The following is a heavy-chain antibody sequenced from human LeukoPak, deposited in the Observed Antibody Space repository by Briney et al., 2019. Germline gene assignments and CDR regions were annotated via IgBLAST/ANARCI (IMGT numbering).Heavy chain of an antibody. J-gene: IGHJ5*02. Sequence: SETLSLTCTVSGGSISSYYWRGIRQPPGKGLEWIGYINDRGSTNYKSSLKSRITISIDTPKNQFSLNLTSVTAADTAVYYCARDMGCSCGSCFSHWFDPWGQGTLVTVSS. V-gene: IGHV4-59*01. CDR3: ARDMGCSCGSCFSHWFDP. CDR1: GGSISSYY. CDR2: INDRGST. D-gene: IGHD2-15*01.